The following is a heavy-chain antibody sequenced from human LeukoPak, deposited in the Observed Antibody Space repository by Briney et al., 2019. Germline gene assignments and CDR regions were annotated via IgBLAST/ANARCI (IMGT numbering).Heavy chain of an antibody. CDR2: INPNSGGT. CDR1: GYTFTGYY. D-gene: IGHD6-19*01. CDR3: ARATYSSDWGYYYYYMDV. J-gene: IGHJ6*03. V-gene: IGHV1-2*02. Sequence: GASVKVSCKASGYTFTGYYMHWVRQAPGQGLEWMEWINPNSGGTNYAQKFQGRVTMTRDTSISTAYMELSRLRSDDTAVYYCARATYSSDWGYYYYYMDVWGKGTTVTVSS.